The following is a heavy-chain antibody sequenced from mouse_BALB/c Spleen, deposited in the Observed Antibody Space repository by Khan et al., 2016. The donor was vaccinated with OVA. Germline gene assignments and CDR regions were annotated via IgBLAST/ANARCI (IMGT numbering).Heavy chain of an antibody. D-gene: IGHD3-2*02. CDR3: AREEALYYFDY. CDR1: GYIFTSYW. V-gene: IGHV1-76*01. CDR2: IYPGTDNT. Sequence: VQLKESGAELVRPGASVKLSCKTSGYIFTSYWIHWVKQRSEQGLEWIARIYPGTDNTYYNEKLKDKATLTADKSSSTAYMQLSSLKSEDSAVYFCAREEALYYFDYWGQGTTLTVSS. J-gene: IGHJ2*01.